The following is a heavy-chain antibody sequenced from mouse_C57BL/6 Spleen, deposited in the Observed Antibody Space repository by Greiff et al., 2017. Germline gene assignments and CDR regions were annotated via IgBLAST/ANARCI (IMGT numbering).Heavy chain of an antibody. D-gene: IGHD2-4*01. CDR2: IWSDGST. J-gene: IGHJ2*01. CDR3: ARQIYDYWYCDY. V-gene: IGHV2-6-1*01. CDR1: GFSLTSYG. Sequence: QVQLQQSGPGLVAPSQSLSITCTVSGFSLTSYGVHWVRQPPGKGLEWLVVIWSDGSTTYNSAPKYTLSISKDTSNRQVFLKMNSLQTEDTAMYYCARQIYDYWYCDYWGQGTTLTVSS.